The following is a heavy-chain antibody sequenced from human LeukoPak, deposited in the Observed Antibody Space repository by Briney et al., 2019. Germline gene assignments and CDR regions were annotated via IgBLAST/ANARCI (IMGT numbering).Heavy chain of an antibody. V-gene: IGHV1-46*01. J-gene: IGHJ6*02. CDR3: ASYSSGRLDYYYGMDV. CDR2: INPSGGST. CDR1: GYTFTSYY. D-gene: IGHD6-19*01. Sequence: ASVKVSCKAPGYTFTSYYMHWVRQAPGQGLEWMGIINPSGGSTSYAQKFQGRVTMTRDTSTSTVYMELSSLRSEDTAVYYCASYSSGRLDYYYGMDVWGQGTTVTVSS.